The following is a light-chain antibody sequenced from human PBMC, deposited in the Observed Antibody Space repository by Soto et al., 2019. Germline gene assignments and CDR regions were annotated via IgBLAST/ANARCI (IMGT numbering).Light chain of an antibody. CDR2: EVS. J-gene: IGLJ3*02. CDR3: SSYTGSSTLEV. CDR1: TSDVGGYNY. V-gene: IGLV2-14*01. Sequence: QSALTQPASVSGSPGQSITISCTGTTSDVGGYNYVSWYQQNPGKAPKLIIYEVSYRPSGVSNRFSGSKSGNTASLTISGLQAEDEADYYCSSYTGSSTLEVFGGGTKLTVL.